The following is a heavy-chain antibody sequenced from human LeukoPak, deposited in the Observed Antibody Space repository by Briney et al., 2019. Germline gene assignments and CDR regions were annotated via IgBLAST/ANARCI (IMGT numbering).Heavy chain of an antibody. CDR2: IYHSGST. Sequence: KASETLSLTCTVSGYSISSGYYWGWIRQPPGKGLEWIGSIYHSGSTYYNPSLKSRVTISVDTSKNQFSLKLSSVTAADTAVYYCARWSGYSSGYCFDYWGQGTLVTVSS. CDR3: ARWSGYSSGYCFDY. CDR1: GYSISSGYY. J-gene: IGHJ4*02. V-gene: IGHV4-38-2*02. D-gene: IGHD3-22*01.